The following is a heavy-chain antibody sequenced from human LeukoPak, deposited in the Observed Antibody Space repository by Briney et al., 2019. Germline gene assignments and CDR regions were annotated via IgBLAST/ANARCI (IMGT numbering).Heavy chain of an antibody. V-gene: IGHV3-64*01. CDR2: ISSNGGSP. D-gene: IGHD5-18*01. J-gene: IGHJ6*02. Sequence: GGSLTLSRAPSGFPFSSYAMLYAPHATEKGLEYVSAISSNGGSPYYAIPVNGRFTISRDNTKNTLYLQMGSLRAEDMAVYYCATSITGYSYAYGMDVWGQGTTVTVSS. CDR3: ATSITGYSYAYGMDV. CDR1: GFPFSSYA.